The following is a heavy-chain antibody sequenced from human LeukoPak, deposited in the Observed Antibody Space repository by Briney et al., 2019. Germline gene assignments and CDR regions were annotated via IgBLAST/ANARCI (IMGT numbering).Heavy chain of an antibody. CDR2: IYYGGRT. CDR1: GGSISSSSYY. Sequence: PSETLSLTCTVSGGSISSSSYYWGWLRQPPGKGLEWIGSIYYGGRTLYNPSLKSRATISVDRSKNQFSLKLSSMTAADTAVYYCARQDGDYSLGYFDYWGQGTLVTVSS. V-gene: IGHV4-39*01. CDR3: ARQDGDYSLGYFDY. D-gene: IGHD4-17*01. J-gene: IGHJ4*02.